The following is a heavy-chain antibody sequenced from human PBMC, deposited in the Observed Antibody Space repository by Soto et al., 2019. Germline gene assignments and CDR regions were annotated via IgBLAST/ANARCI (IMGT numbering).Heavy chain of an antibody. CDR1: GGSISSYY. J-gene: IGHJ4*02. CDR2: IYYSGST. V-gene: IGHV4-59*01. CDR3: ARGLGIPKLFQNQYYFDY. D-gene: IGHD5-18*01. Sequence: SETLSLTCTVSGGSISSYYWSWIRQPPGKGLEWIGYIYYSGSTNYNPSLKSRVTISVDTSKNQFSLKLSSVTAADTAVYYCARGLGIPKLFQNQYYFDYWGQGTLVTVSS.